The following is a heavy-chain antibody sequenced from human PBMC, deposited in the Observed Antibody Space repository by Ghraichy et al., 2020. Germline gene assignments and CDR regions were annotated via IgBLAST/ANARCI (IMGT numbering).Heavy chain of an antibody. Sequence: SVKVSCKASGYTFSDYYIHWVRQAPGQGLEWMGWINPKSGDTNYAQSFQGRVTMTTKKSIGTAYMELRRLRFGDTAVYYCARERVKPTYYFDSSASDHWGQGTLVTVS. CDR1: GYTFSDYY. CDR3: ARERVKPTYYFDSSASDH. J-gene: IGHJ4*02. V-gene: IGHV1-2*02. CDR2: INPKSGDT. D-gene: IGHD3-9*01.